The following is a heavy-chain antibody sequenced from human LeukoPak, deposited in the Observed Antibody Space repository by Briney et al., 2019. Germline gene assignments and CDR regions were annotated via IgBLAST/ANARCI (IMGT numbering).Heavy chain of an antibody. D-gene: IGHD3-3*01. CDR2: IRYDGSNK. Sequence: PGGSLRLSCVASGFTFSTYGMHWVRQAPGKGLEWVTFIRYDGSNKYYADSVKGRFTISRDNSKNTLYLQVNSLRAEDTAVYYCAKAKGNFDFWSPFDYWGQGTLVTVSS. CDR3: AKAKGNFDFWSPFDY. J-gene: IGHJ4*02. CDR1: GFTFSTYG. V-gene: IGHV3-30*02.